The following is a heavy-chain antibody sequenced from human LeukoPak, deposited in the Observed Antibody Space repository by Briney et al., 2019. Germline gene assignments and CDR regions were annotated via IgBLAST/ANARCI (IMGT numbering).Heavy chain of an antibody. D-gene: IGHD6-6*01. CDR2: IYYSGST. J-gene: IGHJ4*02. CDR1: GGSISSYY. V-gene: IGHV4-59*12. CDR3: ARGLPGVAYSSSSPFDY. Sequence: PPETLSLTCTVSGGSISSYYWSWIRQPPGKGLEWIGYIYYSGSTNYNPSLKSRVTISVDTSKNQFSLKLSSVTAADTAVYYCARGLPGVAYSSSSPFDYWGQGTLVTVSS.